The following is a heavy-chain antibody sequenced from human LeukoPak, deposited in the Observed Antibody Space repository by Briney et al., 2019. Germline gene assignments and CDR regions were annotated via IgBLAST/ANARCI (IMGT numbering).Heavy chain of an antibody. CDR1: GGSFSGYY. CDR3: ARGLGYCSSTSCYEAGFFDY. D-gene: IGHD2-2*01. Sequence: SETLSLTCAVSGGSFSGYYWSWIRQPAGKGLEWIGRIYTSGSTNYNPSLKSRVTMSVDTSKNQFSLKLSSVTAADTAVYYCARGLGYCSSTSCYEAGFFDYWGQGTLVTVSS. CDR2: IYTSGST. V-gene: IGHV4-4*07. J-gene: IGHJ4*02.